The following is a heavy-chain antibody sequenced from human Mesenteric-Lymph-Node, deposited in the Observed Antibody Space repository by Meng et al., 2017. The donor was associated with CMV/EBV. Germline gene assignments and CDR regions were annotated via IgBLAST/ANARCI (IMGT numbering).Heavy chain of an antibody. CDR2: ITSTSSYI. CDR1: GFTFSTYT. J-gene: IGHJ4*02. D-gene: IGHD6-25*01. Sequence: GESLKISCAASGFTFSTYTMKWVRQAPGKGLEWVSSITSTSSYIYYADSVKGRFTISRDNARNSLYLQMNSLRVEDTAVYYCARSRGGPDYWGQGTLVTVSS. CDR3: ARSRGGPDY. V-gene: IGHV3-21*01.